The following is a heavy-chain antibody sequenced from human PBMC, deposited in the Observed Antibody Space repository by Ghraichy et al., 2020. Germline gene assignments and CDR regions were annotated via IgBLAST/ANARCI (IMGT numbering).Heavy chain of an antibody. D-gene: IGHD6-19*01. J-gene: IGHJ4*02. Sequence: GGSLRLSCAASGFTFDDYAMHWVRQAPGKGLEWVSGISWNSGSIGYADSVKGRFTISRDNAKNSLYLQMNSLRAEDTALYYCAKDMSAVAGAPDYWGQGTLVTVSS. CDR2: ISWNSGSI. V-gene: IGHV3-9*01. CDR1: GFTFDDYA. CDR3: AKDMSAVAGAPDY.